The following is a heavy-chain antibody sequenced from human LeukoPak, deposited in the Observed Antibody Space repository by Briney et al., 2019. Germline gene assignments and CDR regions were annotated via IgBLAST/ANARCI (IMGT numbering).Heavy chain of an antibody. CDR1: GGSISSGDYY. D-gene: IGHD6-13*01. V-gene: IGHV4-30-4*02. Sequence: SETLSLTCTVSGGSISSGDYYWSWIRQPPGKGLEWIGYIYYSGSTYYNPSLKSRVTISVDTAKNQFSLRLSSVPAPDRAVNYCQGLGGYSGSWSYFDYGGREPWSPSPQ. CDR2: IYYSGST. CDR3: QGLGGYSGSWSYFDY. J-gene: IGHJ4*02.